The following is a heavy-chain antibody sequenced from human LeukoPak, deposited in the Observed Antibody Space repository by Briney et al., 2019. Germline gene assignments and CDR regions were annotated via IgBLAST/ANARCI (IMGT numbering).Heavy chain of an antibody. CDR3: AKGPVVVTFGGTIVLSYFDY. D-gene: IGHD3-16*02. CDR1: GFTFSGYG. J-gene: IGHJ4*02. V-gene: IGHV3-23*01. Sequence: GGSLRLSCAASGFTFSGYGMSWVRQSPGKGLEWVSGISGGGVTTYYADSVKGRFTISRDNSENSLYLQMNSLRLEDTATYYCAKGPVVVTFGGTIVLSYFDYWGQGALVSVSA. CDR2: ISGGGVTT.